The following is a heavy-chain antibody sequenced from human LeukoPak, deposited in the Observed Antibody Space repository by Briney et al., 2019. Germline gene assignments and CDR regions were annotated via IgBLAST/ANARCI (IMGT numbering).Heavy chain of an antibody. D-gene: IGHD5-18*01. CDR3: VTDTSMGGLFDY. Sequence: PGGSLRLSCAASGFTFSSYSMNWVRQAPGKGLEWVSYISSGSNTIYYADSVKGRFTISRDNAKNSLYLQMHSLRDEDTALYYCVTDTSMGGLFDYWGQGTLVTVSS. V-gene: IGHV3-48*02. J-gene: IGHJ4*02. CDR2: ISSGSNTI. CDR1: GFTFSSYS.